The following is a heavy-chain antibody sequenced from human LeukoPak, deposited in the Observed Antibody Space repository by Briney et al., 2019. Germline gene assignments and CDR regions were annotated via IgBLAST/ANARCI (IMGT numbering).Heavy chain of an antibody. CDR3: ARDPTTVTTIFDS. CDR1: GVSISAYY. J-gene: IGHJ4*02. D-gene: IGHD4-17*01. V-gene: IGHV4-4*07. CDR2: IYPGESIYASENT. Sequence: MTSETLSLTCSVSGVSISAYYWSWIRQPAGKGLEWIGRIYPGESIYASENTNYNPSLKSRVSMSGDTSKSQVSLKLRSVTAADTAVYYCARDPTTVTTIFDSWGQGTLVTVSS.